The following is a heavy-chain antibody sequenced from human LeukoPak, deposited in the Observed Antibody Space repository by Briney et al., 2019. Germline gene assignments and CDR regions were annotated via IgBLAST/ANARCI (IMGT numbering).Heavy chain of an antibody. CDR3: ASGDDLRY. CDR2: IKHDGSEE. CDR1: GFTFSSSW. D-gene: IGHD5-12*01. J-gene: IGHJ4*02. V-gene: IGHV3-7*02. Sequence: PGGSLRLSCAVSGFTFSSSWMSWVRQAPGKGLEWVANIKHDGSEEFYVDSLKGRFTISRDNAKNSLYLQMNSLRAEDTAVYYCASGDDLRYWGQGTLVTVSS.